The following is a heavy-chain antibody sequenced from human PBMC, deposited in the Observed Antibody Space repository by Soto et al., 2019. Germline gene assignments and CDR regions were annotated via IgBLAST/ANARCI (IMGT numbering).Heavy chain of an antibody. Sequence: GGSLRLSCAASGFTFSSYAMSWVRQAPGKGLEWVSAISGSGGSTYYADSVKGRFTISRDNSKNTLYLQMNSLRAEDTAVYYCAKESGYDPYYYYYGMDVWGQGTTVTVSS. D-gene: IGHD5-12*01. CDR3: AKESGYDPYYYYYGMDV. CDR1: GFTFSSYA. V-gene: IGHV3-23*01. CDR2: ISGSGGST. J-gene: IGHJ6*02.